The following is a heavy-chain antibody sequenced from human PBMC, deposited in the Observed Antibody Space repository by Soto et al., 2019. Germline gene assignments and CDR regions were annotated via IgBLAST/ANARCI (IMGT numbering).Heavy chain of an antibody. V-gene: IGHV4-39*01. D-gene: IGHD5-12*01. J-gene: IGHJ4*02. Sequence: SETLSVTCTVSCGSISSSSYYWGWIRQPPGKGLEWIGSIYYSGSTYYNPSLESRVTISVDTSKNQFSLKLSSVTAADTAVFYCAGHPIRYSGYDSVYCGQATLVTVSS. CDR2: IYYSGST. CDR1: CGSISSSSYY. CDR3: AGHPIRYSGYDSVY.